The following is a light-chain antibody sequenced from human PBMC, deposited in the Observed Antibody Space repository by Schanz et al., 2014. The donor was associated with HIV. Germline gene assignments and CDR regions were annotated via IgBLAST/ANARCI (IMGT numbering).Light chain of an antibody. CDR3: QQYSSSPRT. J-gene: IGKJ1*01. Sequence: EIVLTQSPGTLSLSPGERGTLSCRASQSVSNYLAWYQQKPGQAPRLLMYDASIRATGVPDRFSGSGSGTDFTLTISSLEPEDFAVYYSQQYSSSPRTFGQGTKVEL. CDR2: DAS. V-gene: IGKV3-20*01. CDR1: QSVSNY.